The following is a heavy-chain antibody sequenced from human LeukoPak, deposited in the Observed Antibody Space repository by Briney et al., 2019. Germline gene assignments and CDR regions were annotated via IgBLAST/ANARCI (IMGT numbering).Heavy chain of an antibody. J-gene: IGHJ4*02. V-gene: IGHV4-38-2*02. Sequence: PSETLSLTCTVSDYSISSGYGYYWGWIRQPPGKGLEWIGNIYHSGITYYNHFNSSLKSRVTISIDTSKNQFSLRLTSVTAADTAVYYCASNTGTVFDYWGQGVLVTVSS. CDR3: ASNTGTVFDY. D-gene: IGHD7-27*01. CDR2: IYHSGIT. CDR1: DYSISSGYGYY.